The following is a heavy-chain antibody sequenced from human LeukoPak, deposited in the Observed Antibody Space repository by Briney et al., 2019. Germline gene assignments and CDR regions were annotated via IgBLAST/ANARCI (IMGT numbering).Heavy chain of an antibody. CDR2: IIPIFGTA. CDR1: GCTFSSYA. CDR3: ARGKQQLIDYFDY. J-gene: IGHJ4*02. D-gene: IGHD6-13*01. V-gene: IGHV1-69*13. Sequence: ASVKVSCKASGCTFSSYAISWVRQAPGQGLEWMGGIIPIFGTANYAQKFQGRVTITADESTSTAYMELSSLRSEDTAVYYCARGKQQLIDYFDYWGQGTLVTVSS.